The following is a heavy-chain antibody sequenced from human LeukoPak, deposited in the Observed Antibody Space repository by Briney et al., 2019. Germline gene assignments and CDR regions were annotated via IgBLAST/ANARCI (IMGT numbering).Heavy chain of an antibody. V-gene: IGHV3-30*18. CDR3: AKDWNYGY. D-gene: IGHD1-7*01. CDR1: GFTFSSYG. Sequence: GGSLRLSCAASGFTFSSYGMHWVRQAPGKGLEWVAVISYDGSNKYYADSVKGRFTISRDNSKNTLYLQMNSLRAEDTAVYYCAKDWNYGYWGQGTLVTVPS. J-gene: IGHJ4*02. CDR2: ISYDGSNK.